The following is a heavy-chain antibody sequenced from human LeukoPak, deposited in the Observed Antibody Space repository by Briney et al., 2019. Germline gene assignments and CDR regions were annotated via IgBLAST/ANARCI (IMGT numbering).Heavy chain of an antibody. CDR1: GFTFSSYW. CDR2: INGDGRNI. V-gene: IGHV3-74*01. Sequence: GGSLRLSCVASGFTFSSYWMHWVRQDPRKGLVWVSRINGDGRNINYADSVRGRFTISRDNAKNTLYLQMNTLRVEDTAVYYCARDPDCSSTSCYYYWYFDLWGRGTLVTVSS. J-gene: IGHJ2*01. CDR3: ARDPDCSSTSCYYYWYFDL. D-gene: IGHD2-2*01.